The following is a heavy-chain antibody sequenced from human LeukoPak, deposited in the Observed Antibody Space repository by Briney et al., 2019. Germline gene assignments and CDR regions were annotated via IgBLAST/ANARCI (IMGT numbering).Heavy chain of an antibody. CDR2: ISSSGSTI. V-gene: IGHV3-11*04. CDR3: ATANRDDFDY. Sequence: GGSLRLSCAASGFTFRGYYMSWIRQAPGKGLEWVSYISSSGSTIYYADSVKGRFTISRDNAKNSLYLQMNSLRAEDTAVYYCATANRDDFDYWGQGTLVTVSS. J-gene: IGHJ4*02. CDR1: GFTFRGYY. D-gene: IGHD5-24*01.